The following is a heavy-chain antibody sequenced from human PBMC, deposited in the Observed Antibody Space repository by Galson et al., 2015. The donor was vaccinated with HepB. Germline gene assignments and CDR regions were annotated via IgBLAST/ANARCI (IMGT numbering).Heavy chain of an antibody. CDR1: GFIFSTYG. CDR3: VKGGPPARTFFQD. J-gene: IGHJ1*01. D-gene: IGHD2-2*01. V-gene: IGHV3-30*18. Sequence: SLRLSCAASGFIFSTYGIHWVRQAPGKGLEWVAAISYDGSKQYYADSVKGRFTISRDNSKNTLYLQVNSLRAEDTAVYYCVKGGPPARTFFQDWGQGTLVTVSS. CDR2: ISYDGSKQ.